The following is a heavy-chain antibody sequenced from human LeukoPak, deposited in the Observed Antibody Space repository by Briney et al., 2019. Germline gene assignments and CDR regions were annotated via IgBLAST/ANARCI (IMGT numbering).Heavy chain of an antibody. CDR1: GFTFSSYW. Sequence: GGSLRLSCAASGFTFSSYWMNWVRQAPGKGLEWVANIKQDGSEKYYVDSVKGRFTISRDNAKNSLYLQMNSLRAEDTAVYYCARGRVWWLSGNLEGYYFDYWGQGTLVTVSS. V-gene: IGHV3-7*01. J-gene: IGHJ4*02. D-gene: IGHD3-16*01. CDR2: IKQDGSEK. CDR3: ARGRVWWLSGNLEGYYFDY.